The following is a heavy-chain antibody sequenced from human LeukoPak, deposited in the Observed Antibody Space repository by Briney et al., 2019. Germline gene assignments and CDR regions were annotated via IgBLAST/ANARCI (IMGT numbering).Heavy chain of an antibody. Sequence: GGSLRLSCAASGFTFSSYAMSWVRQAPGKGLEWVSAISGSGGSTYYADSVKGRFTISRDNSKNTLYLQMNSLRAEDTAVYYCAKDLMATNRIELDYWGQGTLVAVSS. CDR3: AKDLMATNRIELDY. CDR1: GFTFSSYA. V-gene: IGHV3-23*01. J-gene: IGHJ4*02. CDR2: ISGSGGST. D-gene: IGHD5-12*01.